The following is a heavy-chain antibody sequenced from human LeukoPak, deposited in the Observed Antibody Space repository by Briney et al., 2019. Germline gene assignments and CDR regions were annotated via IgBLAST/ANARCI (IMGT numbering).Heavy chain of an antibody. D-gene: IGHD5-12*01. CDR2: ISSSSSYI. Sequence: PGGSLRLSCAASGFTFSSYWMSWVRQAPGKGLEWVSSISSSSSYIYYADSVKGRFTISRDNAKNSLYLQMNSLRAEDTAVYYCARDATILTFDYWGQGTLVTVSS. CDR3: ARDATILTFDY. V-gene: IGHV3-21*01. J-gene: IGHJ4*02. CDR1: GFTFSSYW.